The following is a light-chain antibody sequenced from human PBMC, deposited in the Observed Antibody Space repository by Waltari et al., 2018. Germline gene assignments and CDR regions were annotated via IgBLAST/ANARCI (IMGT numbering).Light chain of an antibody. V-gene: IGKV2D-29*02. CDR2: EVS. CDR3: MQNIQLPT. Sequence: EIVMTQAPLSLSVTPGQPASLSCKSSQSLLHSDGRARLYWYLQKPGQSPQLPISEVSNRFSGVTERFSGSGSGTDFTLKISRVEAEDVGVYFCMQNIQLPTFGQGTKVEIE. CDR1: QSLLHSDGRAR. J-gene: IGKJ1*01.